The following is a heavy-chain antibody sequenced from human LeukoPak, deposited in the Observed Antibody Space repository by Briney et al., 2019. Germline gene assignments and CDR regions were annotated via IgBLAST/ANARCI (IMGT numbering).Heavy chain of an antibody. D-gene: IGHD3-10*01. CDR3: ARVRGWGFFDY. V-gene: IGHV3-7*01. CDR1: GFTFSSYT. J-gene: IGHJ4*02. Sequence: GGSLRLSCAASGFTFSSYTMNWVRQAPGKGLEWVANIKQDGSEKYYVDSVEGRFTISRDNAKNSLYLQMNSLRAEDTAVFYCARVRGWGFFDYWGQGILVTVSS. CDR2: IKQDGSEK.